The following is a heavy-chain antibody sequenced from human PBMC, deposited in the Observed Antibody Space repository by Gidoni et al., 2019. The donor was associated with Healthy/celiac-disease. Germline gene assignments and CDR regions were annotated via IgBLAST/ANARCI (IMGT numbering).Heavy chain of an antibody. CDR2: IYYSGST. V-gene: IGHV4-39*01. Sequence: QLQLQESGPGLVKPSETLSLTCTVSGGSISSSSYYCGWLRQPPGKGLEWIGSIYYSGSTYYNPSLKSRVTISVDTSKNQFSLKLSSVTAADTAVYYCARASIVVVPAAPRRVIDTNWFDPWGQGTLVTVSS. CDR1: GGSISSSSYY. D-gene: IGHD2-2*01. CDR3: ARASIVVVPAAPRRVIDTNWFDP. J-gene: IGHJ5*02.